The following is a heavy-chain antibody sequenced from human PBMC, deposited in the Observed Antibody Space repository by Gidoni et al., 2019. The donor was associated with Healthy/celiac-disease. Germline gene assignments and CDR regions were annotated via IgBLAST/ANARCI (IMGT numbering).Heavy chain of an antibody. CDR3: ARGPYDFWSGYYPRLYYGMDV. D-gene: IGHD3-3*01. J-gene: IGHJ6*02. V-gene: IGHV4-34*01. CDR2: INHSGST. Sequence: QVQLQQWGAGLLKPSETLSLTCAVYGGSFSGYYWSWIRQPPGKGLEWIGEINHSGSTNYNPSLKSRVTISVDTSKNQFSLKLSSVTAADTAVYYCARGPYDFWSGYYPRLYYGMDVWGQGTTVTVSS. CDR1: GGSFSGYY.